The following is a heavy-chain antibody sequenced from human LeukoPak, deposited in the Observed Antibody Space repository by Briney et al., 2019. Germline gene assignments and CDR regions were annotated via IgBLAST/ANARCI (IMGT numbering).Heavy chain of an antibody. J-gene: IGHJ4*02. CDR3: ARFTGLDY. CDR2: VSTYSGNT. V-gene: IGHV1-18*01. Sequence: ASVKVSCKASGYTFTNYVISWVRPAPGQGLEWMGWVSTYSGNTNYAQKFQGRITMTTDTSTSTAYMDLRNLRYDDTAVYYCARFTGLDYWGQGTPITVSS. CDR1: GYTFTNYV.